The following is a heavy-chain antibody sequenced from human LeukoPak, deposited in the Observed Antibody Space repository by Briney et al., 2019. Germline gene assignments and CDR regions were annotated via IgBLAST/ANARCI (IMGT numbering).Heavy chain of an antibody. V-gene: IGHV1-2*02. J-gene: IGHJ5*02. CDR3: ARNGVADNWFDP. D-gene: IGHD3-3*01. CDR2: INPNSGGT. CDR1: GYTFTGYY. Sequence: ASVKVSCKASGYTFTGYYMHWVRQAPGQGLEWMGRINPNSGGTNYAQKFQGRVTMTRDTSISTAYMELSRLRSDDTAVYYCARNGVADNWFDPWGQGTLVTVSS.